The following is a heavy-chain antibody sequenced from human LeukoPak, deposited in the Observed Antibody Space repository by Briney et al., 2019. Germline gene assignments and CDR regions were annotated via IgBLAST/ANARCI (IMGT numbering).Heavy chain of an antibody. CDR3: ASGVLAAMVPDY. J-gene: IGHJ4*02. D-gene: IGHD5-18*01. Sequence: PGGSLRLACAASGFTFGSYWMHWVRQAPGKGLVWISRISGGGSATSYADSVKGRFTISRDNAKNTLYLQMNSLRAEDTAVYYCASGVLAAMVPDYWGQGILVTISS. CDR2: ISGGGSAT. CDR1: GFTFGSYW. V-gene: IGHV3-74*01.